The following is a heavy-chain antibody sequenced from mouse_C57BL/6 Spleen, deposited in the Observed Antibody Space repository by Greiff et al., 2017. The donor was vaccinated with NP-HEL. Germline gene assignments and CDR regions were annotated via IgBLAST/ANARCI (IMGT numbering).Heavy chain of an antibody. D-gene: IGHD4-1*01. J-gene: IGHJ2*01. V-gene: IGHV14-4*01. CDR1: GFNIKDDY. Sequence: VQLQQSGAELVRPGASVKLSCTASGFNIKDDYMHWVKQRPEQGLEWIGWIDPENGDTEYASKFQGKATITADTSSNTAYLQLSSLTSEDTAVYYCTPSGGETHFDSWGPGTTLTVSS. CDR3: TPSGGETHFDS. CDR2: IDPENGDT.